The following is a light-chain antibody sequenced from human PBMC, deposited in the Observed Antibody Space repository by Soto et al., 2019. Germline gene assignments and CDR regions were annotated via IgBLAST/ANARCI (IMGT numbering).Light chain of an antibody. V-gene: IGLV2-14*01. CDR3: SSYTSATTYV. CDR1: SSDVGGYNY. CDR2: EVS. Sequence: QSVLTQPRSVSGSPGQSVTISCTGTSSDVGGYNYVSWYQHHPGKAPKLMIHEVSDRPSGISNRFSGSKSGNTASLTISGLQAEDEADYYCSSYTSATTYVFGTGTKVTVL. J-gene: IGLJ1*01.